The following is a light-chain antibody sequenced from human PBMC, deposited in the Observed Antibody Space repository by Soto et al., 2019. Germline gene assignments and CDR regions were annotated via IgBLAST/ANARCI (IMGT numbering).Light chain of an antibody. V-gene: IGKV3D-15*02. J-gene: IGKJ1*01. CDR2: GAS. CDR3: QRFGTSHPWT. CDR1: QSITTN. Sequence: EIVMTQSPATLSVSPGDRATLSCSAIQSITTNLAWYQQKPGQAPRLLIYGASTRATDIPARFSGSGSGTEFTLTITRLEHEDFAVYYCQRFGTSHPWTFGQGTKVDIK.